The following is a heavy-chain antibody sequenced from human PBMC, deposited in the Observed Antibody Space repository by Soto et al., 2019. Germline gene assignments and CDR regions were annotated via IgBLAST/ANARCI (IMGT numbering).Heavy chain of an antibody. V-gene: IGHV1-8*01. D-gene: IGHD5-12*01. CDR3: ARDRNGDGYNLDY. Sequence: ASVKVSCKASGYTFTSYYINWVRQSTVQGLEWMGWMNPNSGNTGYAQKFQGRVTMTRNTSISTAYMELSSLRSEDTAVYYCARDRNGDGYNLDYWGQGTLVTVSS. CDR1: GYTFTSYY. J-gene: IGHJ4*02. CDR2: MNPNSGNT.